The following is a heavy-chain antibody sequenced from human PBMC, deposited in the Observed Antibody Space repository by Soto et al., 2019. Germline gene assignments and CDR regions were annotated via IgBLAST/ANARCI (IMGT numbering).Heavy chain of an antibody. J-gene: IGHJ4*02. CDR2: ISAYSGDT. CDR3: XXESGGSFTQWLMFDF. CDR1: GYNFTRYG. D-gene: IGHD6-19*01. Sequence: QVQLVQSAAEVKPPGASVKVSCKASGYNFTRYGFSWVRQAPGQGLEWMGWISAYSGDTNYAQKFQGRVSMTTDTXXXXXXXXXXXXXXXXXXXXXXXXESGGSFTQWLMFDFWGQGTLVTVSS. V-gene: IGHV1-18*01.